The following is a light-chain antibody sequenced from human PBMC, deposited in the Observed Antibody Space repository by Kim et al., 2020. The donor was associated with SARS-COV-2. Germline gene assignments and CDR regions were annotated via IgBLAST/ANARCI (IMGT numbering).Light chain of an antibody. CDR1: QSISSW. CDR3: QQYNSYLWT. Sequence: DIQMTQSPSTLSASVGDRVTITCRASQSISSWLAWYQQKPGKAPKLLIYKASSLESGVPSRFSGSGSGTEFTLTISSLQPYDFATYYCQQYNSYLWTFGQVTKVDIK. CDR2: KAS. V-gene: IGKV1-5*03. J-gene: IGKJ1*01.